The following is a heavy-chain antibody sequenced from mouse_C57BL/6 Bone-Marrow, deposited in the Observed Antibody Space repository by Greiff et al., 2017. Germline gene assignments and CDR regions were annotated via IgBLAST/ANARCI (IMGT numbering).Heavy chain of an antibody. CDR2: IYPGSGST. V-gene: IGHV1-55*01. D-gene: IGHD1-1*01. CDR3: ARKGVTTVPFFAY. CDR1: GYTFTSYW. Sequence: QVQLQQPGAELVKPGASVKMSCKASGYTFTSYWLTWVKQRPGQGLEWIGDIYPGSGSTNYNEKFKSKATLTVDTSSSTAYMQLSSLTSEDSAVYYCARKGVTTVPFFAYWGQGSLVTVSA. J-gene: IGHJ3*01.